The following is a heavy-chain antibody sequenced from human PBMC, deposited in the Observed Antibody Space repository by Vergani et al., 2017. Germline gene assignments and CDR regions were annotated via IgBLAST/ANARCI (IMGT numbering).Heavy chain of an antibody. V-gene: IGHV4-61*02. D-gene: IGHD2-2*01. CDR3: ARGPGYCSSTSCSYYYYYMDV. Sequence: QVQLQESGPGLVKPSQTLSLTCTVSGGSINSHNYYWSWIRQPAGKGLEWIGRIHTSGSTNYNPSLKSRVTMSEDTSKNQFSLNLTSVTAADTAVYFCARGPGYCSSTSCSYYYYYMDVWGKGTTVTVSS. J-gene: IGHJ6*03. CDR2: IHTSGST. CDR1: GGSINSHNYY.